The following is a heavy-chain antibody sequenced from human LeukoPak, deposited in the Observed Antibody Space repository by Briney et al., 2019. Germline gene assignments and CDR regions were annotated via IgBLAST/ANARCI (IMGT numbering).Heavy chain of an antibody. CDR3: ARHDRAAVGDWEFDP. CDR1: GGSISSSSYY. V-gene: IGHV4-39*01. CDR2: IYYTRST. J-gene: IGHJ5*02. D-gene: IGHD6-13*01. Sequence: SETLSLTCTVSGGSISSSSYYWGWIRQPPGKGLEWIGSIYYTRSTYYNPSLKSRVTISVDTSKNQFSLKLTSVTAADTAVYYCARHDRAAVGDWEFDPWGQGTLVTVSS.